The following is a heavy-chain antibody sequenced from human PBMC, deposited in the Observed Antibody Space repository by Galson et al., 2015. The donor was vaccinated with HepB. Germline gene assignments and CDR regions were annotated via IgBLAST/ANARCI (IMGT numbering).Heavy chain of an antibody. V-gene: IGHV5-51*01. Sequence: QSGAEVKKPGESLKISCKGSGYSFTSYWIGWVRQMPGKGLVWMGIIYPGDSDTRYRPSFQGQFTISTDKSISTAYLQWSSLKASDTAMYYCARPQSGPYWYFDLWGRGTLVTVSS. CDR3: ARPQSGPYWYFDL. CDR2: IYPGDSDT. CDR1: GYSFTSYW. J-gene: IGHJ2*01.